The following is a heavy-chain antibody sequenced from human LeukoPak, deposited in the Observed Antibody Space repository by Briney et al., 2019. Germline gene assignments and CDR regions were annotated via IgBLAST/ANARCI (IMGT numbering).Heavy chain of an antibody. Sequence: PSETLSLTCTVSGGSISSYYWSWIRQPAGKGLEWIGRIYTSGSTNYNPSLKSRVTMSVDTSKNQFSLKLSSVTAADTAVYYCARDGYDSSGYYFVSMDVWGKGTTVTISS. CDR2: IYTSGST. CDR3: ARDGYDSSGYYFVSMDV. CDR1: GGSISSYY. V-gene: IGHV4-4*07. J-gene: IGHJ6*04. D-gene: IGHD3-22*01.